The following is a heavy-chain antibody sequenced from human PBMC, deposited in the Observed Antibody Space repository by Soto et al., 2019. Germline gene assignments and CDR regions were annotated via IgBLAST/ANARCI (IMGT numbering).Heavy chain of an antibody. CDR3: ARDLDPLYGSGSVFDY. D-gene: IGHD3-10*01. CDR1: GFTFSSYG. Sequence: GGSLRLSCAASGFTFSSYGMHWVRQAPGKGLEWVAVIWYDGSNKHYADSVKGRFTISRDNSKNTLYLQMNSLRAEDTAVYYCARDLDPLYGSGSVFDYWGQGTLVTVSS. CDR2: IWYDGSNK. V-gene: IGHV3-33*01. J-gene: IGHJ4*02.